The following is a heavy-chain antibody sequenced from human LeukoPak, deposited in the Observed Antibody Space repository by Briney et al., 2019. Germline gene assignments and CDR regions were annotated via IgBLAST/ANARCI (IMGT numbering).Heavy chain of an antibody. CDR2: IYYIGNT. Sequence: PSQTLSLTCTVSGGSISSGDYYWSWIRQPPGKGLEWIGYIYYIGNTFYNPSLKSRVTIPVDTSKNQFSLKLSSVTAADTAVYYCARDDGNYGVLNMDVWGKGTTVTVSS. J-gene: IGHJ6*03. V-gene: IGHV4-30-4*01. CDR1: GGSISSGDYY. D-gene: IGHD4-11*01. CDR3: ARDDGNYGVLNMDV.